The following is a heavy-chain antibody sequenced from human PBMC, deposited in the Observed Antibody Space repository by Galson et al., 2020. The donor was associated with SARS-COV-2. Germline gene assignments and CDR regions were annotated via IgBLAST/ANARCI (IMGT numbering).Heavy chain of an antibody. V-gene: IGHV5-51*01. J-gene: IGHJ2*01. CDR2: IYPGDSDT. Sequence: GESLKISCTCSGYDFSGQWIAWVRRMPGKGLEWMLVIYPGDSDTKYSPSFQGQVTISADKSIRTAYLQWSSLKASDTAIYYCARALLYNGNYYWYFDLWGRGTLVTVSS. D-gene: IGHD1-26*01. CDR3: ARALLYNGNYYWYFDL. CDR1: GYDFSGQW.